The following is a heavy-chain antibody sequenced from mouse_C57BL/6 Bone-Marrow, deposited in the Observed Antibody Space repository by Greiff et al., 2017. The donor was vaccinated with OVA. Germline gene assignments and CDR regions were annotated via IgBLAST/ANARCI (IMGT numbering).Heavy chain of an antibody. CDR2: ISDGGSYT. J-gene: IGHJ2*01. CDR3: ARKPYFDY. CDR1: GFTFSSYA. Sequence: EVQVVESGGGLVKPGGSLKLSCAASGFTFSSYAMSWVRQTPEKRLEWVATISDGGSYTYYPDNVKGRFTISRDNAKNNLYLQMSHLKSEDTAMYYCARKPYFDYWGQGTTLTVSS. V-gene: IGHV5-4*01.